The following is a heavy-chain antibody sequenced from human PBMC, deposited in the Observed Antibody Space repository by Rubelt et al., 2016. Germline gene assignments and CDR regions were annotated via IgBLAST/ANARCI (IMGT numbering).Heavy chain of an antibody. D-gene: IGHD3-22*01. V-gene: IGHV2-5*01. CDR1: GFSFSTSGEG. Sequence: QITSKESGPTLVKPTQTLTLTCTFSGFSFSTSGEGVGWIRQPPGKALEWLALIYWNDDKRYSPSLTSRLTITKDTSKNQVILTMTKMDPVDPATYNCARHTVPDYDSTGYNGFNFWGQGTLVTVSS. J-gene: IGHJ4*02. CDR3: ARHTVPDYDSTGYNGFNF. CDR2: IYWNDDK.